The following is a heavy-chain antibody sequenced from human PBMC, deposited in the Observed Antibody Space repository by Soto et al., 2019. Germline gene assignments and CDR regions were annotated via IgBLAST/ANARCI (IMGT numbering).Heavy chain of an antibody. CDR1: GGSISSSSYY. CDR2: IYYSGST. D-gene: IGHD5-18*01. Sequence: SETLSLTCTVSGGSISSSSYYWGWIRQPPGKGLEWIGSIYYSGSTYYNPSLKSRVTISVDTSKNQFSLKLSSVTAADTAVYYCARVSYTAMVKTAFDIWGQGTMVTVSS. J-gene: IGHJ3*02. V-gene: IGHV4-39*01. CDR3: ARVSYTAMVKTAFDI.